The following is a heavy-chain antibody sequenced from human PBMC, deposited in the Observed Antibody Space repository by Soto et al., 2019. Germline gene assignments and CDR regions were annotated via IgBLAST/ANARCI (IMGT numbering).Heavy chain of an antibody. D-gene: IGHD3-22*01. CDR1: GFTFSIYA. V-gene: IGHV3-23*01. CDR2: ISDSGGST. Sequence: PGGSLRLSCAASGFTFSIYAMSWVRQAPGKGLEWVSAISDSGGSTYYADSVKGRFTISRDNSRNTLYLQMNSLRAEDTALYYCAKEPHSSGYSAYFDYWGQGTLVTVSS. CDR3: AKEPHSSGYSAYFDY. J-gene: IGHJ4*02.